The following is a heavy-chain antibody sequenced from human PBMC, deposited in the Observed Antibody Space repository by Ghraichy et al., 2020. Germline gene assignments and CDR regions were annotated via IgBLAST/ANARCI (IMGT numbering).Heavy chain of an antibody. V-gene: IGHV3-64D*06. Sequence: GGSLRLSCSASGFSFNGYAIHWVRQGPEKGLEYVSTISNNGATTAYADSVKGRFIISRDNSKNMVYLQMSSLRTEDTAVYYCVKPRLRDGPVYFQHWGQGIMVAVSS. CDR2: ISNNGATT. J-gene: IGHJ1*01. CDR3: VKPRLRDGPVYFQH. CDR1: GFSFNGYA. D-gene: IGHD5-24*01.